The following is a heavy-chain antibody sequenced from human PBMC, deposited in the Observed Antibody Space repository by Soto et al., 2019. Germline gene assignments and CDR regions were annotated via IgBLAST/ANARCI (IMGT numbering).Heavy chain of an antibody. V-gene: IGHV3-23*01. CDR1: GFIFSDYA. CDR2: ISGSGAGT. J-gene: IGHJ5*02. D-gene: IGHD3-16*01. CDR3: ARGRSGYSGGYGGVLAS. Sequence: EVQLLESGGGLVQPGESLRLSCAASGFIFSDYAVNWVRQAPGKGLEWVSGISGSGAGTYYADSVKGRFTISRDNSKKTLYLQVNSLRAEDTAVYYCARGRSGYSGGYGGVLASWGQGTLVTVSS.